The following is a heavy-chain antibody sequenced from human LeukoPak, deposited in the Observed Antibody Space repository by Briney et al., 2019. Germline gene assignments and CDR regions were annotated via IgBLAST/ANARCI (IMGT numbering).Heavy chain of an antibody. CDR3: ARDGHDFWSGWYDY. J-gene: IGHJ4*02. V-gene: IGHV4-30-4*08. D-gene: IGHD3-3*01. Sequence: KSSETLSLTCTVSGGSISSGDYYWSWIRQPPGKGLEWIGYIYYSGSTYYNPSLKSRVTISVDTSKNQFSLKLSSVTAADTAVYYCARDGHDFWSGWYDYWGQGTLVTVSS. CDR1: GGSISSGDYY. CDR2: IYYSGST.